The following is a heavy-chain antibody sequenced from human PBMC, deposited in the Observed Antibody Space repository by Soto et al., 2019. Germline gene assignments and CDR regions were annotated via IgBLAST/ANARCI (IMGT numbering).Heavy chain of an antibody. CDR3: TTGMGYNPGFDY. D-gene: IGHD1-1*01. J-gene: IGHJ4*02. CDR1: GVTLSNVW. V-gene: IGHV3-15*07. CDR2: IKSKTDGGTT. Sequence: GGSLRLSCAVSGVTLSNVWINWVRQAPGKGLEWVGRIKSKTDGGTTDYAAPVKGRFTISRDDSKNTLYLQMNSLKTEDTAVYYCTTGMGYNPGFDYWGQGTLVTVSS.